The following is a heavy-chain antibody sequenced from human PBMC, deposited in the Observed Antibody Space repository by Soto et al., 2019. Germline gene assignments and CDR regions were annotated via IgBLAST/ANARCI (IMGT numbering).Heavy chain of an antibody. J-gene: IGHJ4*02. V-gene: IGHV3-48*03. CDR3: ARDRGWLVFDY. CDR1: GFTFSSYE. D-gene: IGHD6-19*01. CDR2: ISSSGSTI. Sequence: GGSLRLSCAASGFTFSSYEMNWVRQAPGKGLEWVSYISSSGSTIYYAGSVKGRFTISRDNAKNSLYLQMNSLRAEDTAVYYCARDRGWLVFDYWGQGTLVTVSS.